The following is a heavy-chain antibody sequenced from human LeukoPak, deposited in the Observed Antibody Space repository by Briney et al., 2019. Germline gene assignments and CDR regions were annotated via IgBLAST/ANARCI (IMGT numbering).Heavy chain of an antibody. CDR2: INHTGST. J-gene: IGHJ4*02. V-gene: IGHV4-34*01. CDR1: GGSLSGAY. Sequence: PSETLSLTCTVQGGSLSGAYWTWIRQPPGKGLEWIGEINHTGSTNYNPSFKSRVTMSADTPKNQFSLNLTSVTAADTALYYWARGPVRLARPYDYWGEGTLVTVSS. CDR3: ARGPVRLARPYDY. D-gene: IGHD3-9*01.